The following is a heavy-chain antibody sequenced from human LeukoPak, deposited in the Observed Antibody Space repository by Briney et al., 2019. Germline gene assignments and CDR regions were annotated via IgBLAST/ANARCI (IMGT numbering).Heavy chain of an antibody. Sequence: NASETLSLTCTVSGGSISSNTYYWGWIRQPPGKGLEWIGYIYYSGSTNYNPSLKSRVTISVDTSKNQFSLKLSSVTAADTAVYYCARQPKLLWFGELPYYFDYWGQGTLVTVSS. J-gene: IGHJ4*02. CDR3: ARQPKLLWFGELPYYFDY. CDR2: IYYSGST. D-gene: IGHD3-10*01. CDR1: GGSISSNTYY. V-gene: IGHV4-61*05.